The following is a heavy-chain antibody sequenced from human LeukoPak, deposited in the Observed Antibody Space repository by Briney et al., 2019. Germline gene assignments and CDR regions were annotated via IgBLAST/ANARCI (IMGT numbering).Heavy chain of an antibody. CDR3: AKQQLAYYYGMDV. CDR1: GFTFDDYA. J-gene: IGHJ6*02. Sequence: GGSLRLSCAASGFTFDDYAMHWVRQSPGKGLEWVSAISGSGGSTYYADSVKGRFTISRDNSKNTLYLQMNSLRAEDTAVYYCAKQQLAYYYGMDVWGQGTTVTVSS. D-gene: IGHD6-13*01. V-gene: IGHV3-23*01. CDR2: ISGSGGST.